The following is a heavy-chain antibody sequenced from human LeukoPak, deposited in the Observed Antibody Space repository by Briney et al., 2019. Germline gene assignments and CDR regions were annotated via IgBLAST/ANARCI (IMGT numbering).Heavy chain of an antibody. J-gene: IGHJ6*02. Sequence: SGPTLVKPTQTLTLTCSFSGFSLSTSRVGVGWIRQPPGKALEWLARIDWDDDKHYTTSLKTRLTISKDTSKNQVVLTMTSMDPVGTATYYCARNRGYSGYGMDVWGQGTTVTVSS. CDR3: ARNRGYSGYGMDV. CDR1: GFSLSTSRVG. D-gene: IGHD5-12*01. CDR2: IDWDDDK. V-gene: IGHV2-70*11.